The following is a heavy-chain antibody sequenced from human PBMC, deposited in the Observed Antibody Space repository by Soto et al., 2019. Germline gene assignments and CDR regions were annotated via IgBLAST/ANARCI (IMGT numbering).Heavy chain of an antibody. Sequence: XVFLRLSFAASGFTFSGYWVHWVRPAPGKGLEWVSRITSDGSGTAYADSVKGRFSISRDNAKNTVYLQMDSLRVEDTAVYYCGPHAIFVRGVPDEYWGQGTPVTVSS. J-gene: IGHJ4*02. CDR3: GPHAIFVRGVPDEY. CDR2: ITSDGSGT. D-gene: IGHD3-10*02. CDR1: GFTFSGYW. V-gene: IGHV3-74*03.